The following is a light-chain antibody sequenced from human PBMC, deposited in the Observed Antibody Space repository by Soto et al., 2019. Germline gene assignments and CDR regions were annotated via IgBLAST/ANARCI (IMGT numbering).Light chain of an antibody. CDR2: DAP. J-gene: IGKJ3*01. CDR1: QSVSSY. V-gene: IGKV3-11*01. CDR3: QQRSNPYT. Sequence: EIVLTQSPATLSLSPGERATLSCRASQSVSSYLAWYQQKPGQAPRLLIYDAPNRATGIPARFSGSGSGTDFTLTISSLEPEDFAVYYCQQRSNPYTFGPGTKVDIK.